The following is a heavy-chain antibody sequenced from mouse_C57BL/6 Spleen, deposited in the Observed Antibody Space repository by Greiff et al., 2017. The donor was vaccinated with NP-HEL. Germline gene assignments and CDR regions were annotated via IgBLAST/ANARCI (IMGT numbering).Heavy chain of an antibody. V-gene: IGHV1-4*01. Sequence: QVQLQQSGAELARPGASVKMSCKASGYTFTSYTMHWVKQRPGQGLEWIGYINPSSGYTKYNQKFKDKATLTADKSSSTAYMQLSSLTSEDSAVYYCARRSHYYGSSGEAWFAYWGQGTLVTVSA. J-gene: IGHJ3*01. CDR2: INPSSGYT. CDR3: ARRSHYYGSSGEAWFAY. D-gene: IGHD1-1*01. CDR1: GYTFTSYT.